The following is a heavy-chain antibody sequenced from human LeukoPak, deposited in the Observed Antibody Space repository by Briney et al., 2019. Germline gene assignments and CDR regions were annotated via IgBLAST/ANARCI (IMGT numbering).Heavy chain of an antibody. J-gene: IGHJ4*02. CDR1: GFTFSSYA. CDR2: ISYDGRSI. D-gene: IGHD1-26*01. V-gene: IGHV3-30*04. CDR3: ARQSFAPFQVGPETPIES. Sequence: GGPLRLSCAASGFTFSSYAMHWVRQAPGKGLEWVAVISYDGRSIHYADSVKGRFTISRDNSKNTLYLQMNSLRAEDTAVYYCARQSFAPFQVGPETPIESWGQGTLVTVSS.